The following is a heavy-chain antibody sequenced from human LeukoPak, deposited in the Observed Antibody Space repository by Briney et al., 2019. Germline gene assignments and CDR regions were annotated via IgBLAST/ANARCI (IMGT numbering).Heavy chain of an antibody. CDR1: GGSFSGYY. D-gene: IGHD3/OR15-3a*01. CDR2: INHSGST. CDR3: ARGTGLEDWETTTPFDY. J-gene: IGHJ4*02. V-gene: IGHV4-34*01. Sequence: PSETLSLTCAVYGGSFSGYYWSWIRQPPGKGLEWIGEINHSGSTNYNPSLKSRVTISVDTSKNQFSLKLSSVTAADTAVYYCARGTGLEDWETTTPFDYWGQGTLVTVSS.